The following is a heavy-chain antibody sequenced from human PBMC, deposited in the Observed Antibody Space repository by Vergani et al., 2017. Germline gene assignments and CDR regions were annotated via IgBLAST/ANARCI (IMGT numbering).Heavy chain of an antibody. CDR3: AKDLGAYYDSSGFAH. V-gene: IGHV3-9*01. J-gene: IGHJ1*01. CDR1: GFRFGDYA. D-gene: IGHD3-22*01. CDR2: ISWNSGSI. Sequence: VQLVESGGGVVQPGGSLRLSCAVSGFRFGDYAMHWIRQTPGKGLEWVSGISWNSGSIGYGDSVKGRFTIPRDNAKKSLYLQMNSLRTEDTAFYFCAKDLGAYYDSSGFAHWGQGTLVAVS.